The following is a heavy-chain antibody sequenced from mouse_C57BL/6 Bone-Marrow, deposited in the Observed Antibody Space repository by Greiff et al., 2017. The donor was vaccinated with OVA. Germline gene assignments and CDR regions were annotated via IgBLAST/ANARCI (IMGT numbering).Heavy chain of an antibody. V-gene: IGHV5-4*01. D-gene: IGHD1-1*01. CDR3: ARASYYGSSPFAY. CDR1: GFTFSSYA. CDR2: ISDGGSYT. J-gene: IGHJ3*01. Sequence: EVQLVESGGGLVKPGGSLKLSCAASGFTFSSYAMSWVRQTPEKRLEWVATISDGGSYTYYPDNVKGRFTISRDNAKNNLYLQMSQLKSEDTAMYYCARASYYGSSPFAYWGQGTLVTVSA.